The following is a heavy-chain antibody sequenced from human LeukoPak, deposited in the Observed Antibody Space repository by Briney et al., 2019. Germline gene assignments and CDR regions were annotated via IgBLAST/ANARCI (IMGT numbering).Heavy chain of an antibody. D-gene: IGHD3-3*01. CDR3: AREQEQSVWSTYRTSSYYYYRDD. J-gene: IGHJ6*03. CDR1: GFTFSDYY. CDR2: IDNSGSTI. V-gene: IGHV3-11*01. Sequence: GGSLRVSCAASGFTFSDYYMSWIRQALGEGLGWVSYIDNSGSTIYYAASLRGRLTISRENAKNSLYLQINGLKAKDTAGYYCAREQEQSVWSTYRTSSYYYYRDDWGKGTTGT.